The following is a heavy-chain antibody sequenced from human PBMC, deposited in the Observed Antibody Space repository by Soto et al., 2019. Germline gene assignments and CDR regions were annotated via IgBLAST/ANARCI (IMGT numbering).Heavy chain of an antibody. CDR3: ARDGYSSGWYSYFDY. D-gene: IGHD6-19*01. CDR2: ISYDGSNK. J-gene: IGHJ4*02. Sequence: VQLVESGGGVVQPGRSLRLSCAASGFTFSSYAMHWVRQAPGKGLEWVAVISYDGSNKYYADSVKGRFTISRDNSKNTLYLQMNSLRAEDTAVYYCARDGYSSGWYSYFDYWGQGTLVTVSS. V-gene: IGHV3-30-3*01. CDR1: GFTFSSYA.